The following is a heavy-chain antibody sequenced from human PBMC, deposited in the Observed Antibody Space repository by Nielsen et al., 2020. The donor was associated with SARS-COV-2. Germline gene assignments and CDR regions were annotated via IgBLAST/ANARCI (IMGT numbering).Heavy chain of an antibody. CDR3: ARSPFHRSSWYSMDV. CDR1: GFTFNTYS. V-gene: IGHV3-48*01. D-gene: IGHD6-13*01. J-gene: IGHJ6*02. Sequence: GESLKISCIASGFTFNTYSMNWVRQAPGKGLEWVSYISAGSATIYYADSVKGRFTISRDNVKNSLYLQLSSLSAEDTAVYYCARSPFHRSSWYSMDVWGQGTTVTVSS. CDR2: ISAGSATI.